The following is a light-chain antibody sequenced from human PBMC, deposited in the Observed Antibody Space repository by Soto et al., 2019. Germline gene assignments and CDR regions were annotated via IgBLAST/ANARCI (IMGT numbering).Light chain of an antibody. J-gene: IGLJ2*01. CDR2: GNN. CDR3: QSYDSSLSGVV. V-gene: IGLV1-40*01. Sequence: QSVLTQPPPVSGAPGQRVTISCTGSSSNIGAGYDVHWYQQLPGTAPKLLIYGNNNRPSGVPDRFSGTKSCTSASLAITGLQAEDEADYYCQSYDSSLSGVVFGGGTKVTVL. CDR1: SSNIGAGYD.